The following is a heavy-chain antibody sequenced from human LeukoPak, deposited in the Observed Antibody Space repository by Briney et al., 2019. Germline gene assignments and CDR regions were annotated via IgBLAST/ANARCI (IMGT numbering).Heavy chain of an antibody. CDR3: ARGTTDYYMDV. V-gene: IGHV1-46*01. CDR1: GYTFTSYH. CDR2: INPSGGSP. Sequence: ASVKVSCKASGYTFTSYHMHWVRQAPGQGLEWMGIINPSGGSPTYAQKFQGRVTMTRDMSTSTVYMELSSLGSDDTAVYYCARGTTDYYMDVWGKGTTVTVSS. D-gene: IGHD1-1*01. J-gene: IGHJ6*03.